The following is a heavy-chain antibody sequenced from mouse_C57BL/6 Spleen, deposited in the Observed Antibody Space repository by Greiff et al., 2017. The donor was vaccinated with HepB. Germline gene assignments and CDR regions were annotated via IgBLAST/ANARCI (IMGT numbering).Heavy chain of an antibody. V-gene: IGHV1-81*01. J-gene: IGHJ1*03. Sequence: VQLQQSGAELARPGASVKLSCKASGYTFTSHGISWVKQRTGQGLEWIGEIYPRSGNTYYNEKFKGKATLTADKSSSTAYMGLRSLTSEDSAVYFCARRRARDGYCVNWYFDVWGTGTTVTVSS. CDR3: ARRRARDGYCVNWYFDV. D-gene: IGHD2-3*01. CDR1: GYTFTSHG. CDR2: IYPRSGNT.